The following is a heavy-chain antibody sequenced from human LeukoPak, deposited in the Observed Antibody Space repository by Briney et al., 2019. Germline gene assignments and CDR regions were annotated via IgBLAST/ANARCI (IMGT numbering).Heavy chain of an antibody. CDR1: GFANTNYY. J-gene: IGHJ3*02. CDR3: ARDLRGFGSPGAFDI. Sequence: GSLKRLSWATTGFANTNYYATLMRNTPENALNAMANRKQDGSEKYYVDSVKGRFTISRDNAKNSLYLQMNSLRAEDTAVYYCARDLRGFGSPGAFDIWGQGTMVTVSS. V-gene: IGHV3-7*01. CDR2: RKQDGSEK. D-gene: IGHD3-10*01.